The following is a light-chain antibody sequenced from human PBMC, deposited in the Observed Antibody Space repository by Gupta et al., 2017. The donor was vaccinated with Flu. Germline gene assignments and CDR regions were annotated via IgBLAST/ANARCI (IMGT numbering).Light chain of an antibody. J-gene: IGKJ1*01. CDR3: MQGAHWPWA. V-gene: IGKV2-30*01. CDR2: LVS. CDR1: QSLIYSYGNTV. Sequence: DVVLTQSHLFWPFALRQPPSISCRSSQSLIYSYGNTVFHWFQQRPGQSPRRLIYLVSHRDSGVPDRFSGSGSGTYFTLKISRVEAEDVGVYFCMQGAHWPWAFGQGTKVEIK.